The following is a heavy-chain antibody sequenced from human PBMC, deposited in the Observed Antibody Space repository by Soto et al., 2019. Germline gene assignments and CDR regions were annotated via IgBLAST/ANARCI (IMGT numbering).Heavy chain of an antibody. CDR2: IIPIFGTA. D-gene: IGHD3-3*01. J-gene: IGHJ5*02. V-gene: IGHV1-69*13. CDR3: ARFAYDFWSGYYRGWFDP. Sequence: SVKVSCKASGGTFSSYAISWVRQAPGQGLEWMGGIIPIFGTANYAQKFQGRVTITADESTSTAYMELSSLRSEDTAVYYCARFAYDFWSGYYRGWFDPWGQGTLVTVSS. CDR1: GGTFSSYA.